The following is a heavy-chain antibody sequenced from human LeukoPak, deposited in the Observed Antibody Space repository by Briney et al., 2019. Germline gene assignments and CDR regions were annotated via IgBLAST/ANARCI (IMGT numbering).Heavy chain of an antibody. J-gene: IGHJ4*02. V-gene: IGHV3-30*02. D-gene: IGHD2-15*01. Sequence: PGGSLRLSCAASGFTFSSYGMHWVRQAPGKGLEWVAFIRYDGSNKYYADSVKGRFTISRDNSKNTLYLQMNSLRAEDTAVYYCAKEEYCSGGSCYGCDYWGQGTLVTVSS. CDR2: IRYDGSNK. CDR1: GFTFSSYG. CDR3: AKEEYCSGGSCYGCDY.